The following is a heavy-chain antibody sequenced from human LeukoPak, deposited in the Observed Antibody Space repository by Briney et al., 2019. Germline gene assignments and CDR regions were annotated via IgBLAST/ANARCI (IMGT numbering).Heavy chain of an antibody. Sequence: HAGGSLRLSCAASGFTVSSDYMSWVRQAPGKGLEWVSVIYSGGSPYYADSVKGRFTISRDNSKNTLYLQMNSLRAEDTAVYYCAKTRPLDSSSWSHGDYWGQGTLVTVSS. CDR1: GFTVSSDY. V-gene: IGHV3-53*01. J-gene: IGHJ4*02. CDR2: IYSGGSP. D-gene: IGHD6-13*01. CDR3: AKTRPLDSSSWSHGDY.